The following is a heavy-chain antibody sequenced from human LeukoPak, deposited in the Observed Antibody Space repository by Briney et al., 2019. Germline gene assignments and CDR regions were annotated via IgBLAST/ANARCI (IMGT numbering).Heavy chain of an antibody. CDR1: GYTFTGYY. CDR2: INPNSGGT. J-gene: IGHJ4*02. CDR3: ARDQKIVVVTAILDY. V-gene: IGHV1-2*06. Sequence: ASVKVSCKASGYTFTGYYMHWVRQAPGQELEWMGRINPNSGGTNYAQKFQGRVTMTRDTSISTAYMELSRLRSDDTAVYYCARDQKIVVVTAILDYWGQGTLVTVSS. D-gene: IGHD2-21*02.